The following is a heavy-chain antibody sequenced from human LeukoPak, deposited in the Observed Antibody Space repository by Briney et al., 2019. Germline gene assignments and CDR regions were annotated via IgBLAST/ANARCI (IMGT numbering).Heavy chain of an antibody. D-gene: IGHD3-10*01. CDR1: GGSISSSSYY. J-gene: IGHJ4*02. V-gene: IGHV4-39*07. CDR2: IYYSGST. CDR3: ARDEVLTMVRPFDY. Sequence: SETLSLTCTVSGGSISSSSYYWGWIRQPPGKGLEWIGSIYYSGSTYYNPSLKSRVTISVDTSKNQFSLKLSSVTAADTAVYYCARDEVLTMVRPFDYWGQGTLVTVSS.